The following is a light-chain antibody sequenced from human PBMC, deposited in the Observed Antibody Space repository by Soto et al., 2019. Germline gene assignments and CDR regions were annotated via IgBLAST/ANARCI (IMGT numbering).Light chain of an antibody. J-gene: IGLJ1*01. CDR1: SSDVGDYNY. CDR3: SSYTSSNTYV. Sequence: QSALPQPASVSGSPGQSITISCTGTSSDVGDYNYVSWYQQHPGKAPKLMIYEVSNRPSGVSNRFSGSKSGNTASLTISGLQAEDEADYYCSSYTSSNTYVFGTGTTVTVL. CDR2: EVS. V-gene: IGLV2-14*01.